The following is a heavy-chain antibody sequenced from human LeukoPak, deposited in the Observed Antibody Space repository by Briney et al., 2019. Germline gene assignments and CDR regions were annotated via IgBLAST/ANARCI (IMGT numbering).Heavy chain of an antibody. CDR2: IYHSGST. J-gene: IGHJ3*02. CDR3: AGYCSGGSCYSDAFDI. D-gene: IGHD2-15*01. Sequence: RASETLSLTCTVSGYSITSGYYWGWIRQPPGKGLEWIGTIYHSGSTYYNPSLKSRVTISVDTSKNQFSLKLSSVTAADTAVYYCAGYCSGGSCYSDAFDIWGQGTMVTVSS. V-gene: IGHV4-38-2*02. CDR1: GYSITSGYY.